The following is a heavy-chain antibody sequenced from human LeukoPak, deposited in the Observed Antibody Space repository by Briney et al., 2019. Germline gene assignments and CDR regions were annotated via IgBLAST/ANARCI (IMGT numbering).Heavy chain of an antibody. V-gene: IGHV4-39*01. CDR1: GGAISSSSNY. CDR2: IHYSGST. D-gene: IGHD3-22*01. CDR3: GRLGYDYSSGFHLDY. Sequence: PSETLSLTCTVSGGAISSSSNYWGWIRQPPGKGLEWIGSIHYSGSTYYNPSLKSRVTISVDTSKNQFSLKLSSVTAADTAVFYCGRLGYDYSSGFHLDYWGQGTLVTVSS. J-gene: IGHJ4*02.